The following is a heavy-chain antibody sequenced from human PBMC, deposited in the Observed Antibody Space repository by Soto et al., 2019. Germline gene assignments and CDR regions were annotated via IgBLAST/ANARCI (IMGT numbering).Heavy chain of an antibody. CDR1: GFTFSSYS. D-gene: IGHD2-15*01. CDR2: ISSSSSYI. CDR3: ARDRGCSGVSGYSGTGNWYFDL. V-gene: IGHV3-21*01. Sequence: EVQLVESGGGLVKPGGSLRLSCAASGFTFSSYSMNWVRQAPGKGLEWVSSISSSSSYIYYADSVKGRFTISRDNAKNSLYLQMNSLRAEDTAVYYCARDRGCSGVSGYSGTGNWYFDLGGRGTLFTVSS. J-gene: IGHJ2*01.